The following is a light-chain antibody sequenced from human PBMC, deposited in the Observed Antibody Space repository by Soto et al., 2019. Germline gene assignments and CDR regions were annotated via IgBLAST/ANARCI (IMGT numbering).Light chain of an antibody. CDR1: QSVLYSSNNKNY. J-gene: IGKJ2*01. CDR3: QQELSTPAYP. CDR2: SAS. V-gene: IGKV4-1*01. Sequence: DIVMTQSPDSLAVSLGERATINCKSSQSVLYSSNNKNYLAWYQQRPGQPPKLLIYSASTRESGVPDRFSGSGSRTDFTLAISSLQAEDVAVYFCQQELSTPAYPFGQGTKLEIK.